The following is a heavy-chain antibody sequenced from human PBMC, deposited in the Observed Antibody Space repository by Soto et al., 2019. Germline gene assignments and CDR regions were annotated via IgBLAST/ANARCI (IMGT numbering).Heavy chain of an antibody. CDR2: TYYRSKWYI. CDR3: ARARYHWNYSGYYAYYYMDV. CDR1: GDSVSSNSAA. V-gene: IGHV6-1*01. Sequence: SQTLSLTCAISGDSVSSNSAAWNWIRQSPSRGLEWLGRTYYRSKWYIDYAVSVKSRITLNPDTSKNQFSLQLNSVTPEETAVYYCARARYHWNYSGYYAYYYMDVWGKGTTVTVSS. J-gene: IGHJ6*03. D-gene: IGHD1-7*01.